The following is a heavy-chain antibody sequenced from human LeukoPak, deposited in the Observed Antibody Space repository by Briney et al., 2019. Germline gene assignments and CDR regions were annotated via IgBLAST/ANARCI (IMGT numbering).Heavy chain of an antibody. CDR3: ASHGFNSSGYYLFDY. Sequence: ASVKVSCKASGYTFTSYDINWVRQATGQGLEWMGWMNPNSGSTGYAQKFQGRVTMTRNTSISTAYMELSSLRSEDTAVYYCASHGFNSSGYYLFDYWGQGTLVTVSS. CDR2: MNPNSGST. D-gene: IGHD3-22*01. CDR1: GYTFTSYD. V-gene: IGHV1-8*01. J-gene: IGHJ4*02.